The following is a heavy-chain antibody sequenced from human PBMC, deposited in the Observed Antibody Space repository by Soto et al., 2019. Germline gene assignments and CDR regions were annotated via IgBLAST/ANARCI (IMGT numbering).Heavy chain of an antibody. CDR1: GYTFTGYY. V-gene: IGHV1-2*04. D-gene: IGHD6-19*01. J-gene: IGHJ3*01. CDR3: ARARPVYSCGWYGAFDV. CDR2: INPNSGGT. Sequence: ASVKVSCKASGYTFTGYYMHWVRQAPGQGLEWMGWINPNSGGTNYAQKFQGWVTMTRDTSISTAYMELSRLRSDDTAVYYCARARPVYSCGWYGAFDVWGQGTMVTVSS.